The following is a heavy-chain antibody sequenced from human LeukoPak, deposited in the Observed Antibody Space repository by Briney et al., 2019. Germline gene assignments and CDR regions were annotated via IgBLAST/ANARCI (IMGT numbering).Heavy chain of an antibody. V-gene: IGHV3-30*02. D-gene: IGHD1-26*01. CDR3: AISGLDY. CDR2: IRYDGSNK. CDR1: GFTFSSYG. Sequence: VGSLRLSCAAPGFTFSSYGMHWVRQAPGKGLEWVAFIRYDGSNKYYGDSVKGRFTISRDDSKNTLYLQMSSLRAEDTAVYYCAISGLDYWGQGTLVTVSS. J-gene: IGHJ4*02.